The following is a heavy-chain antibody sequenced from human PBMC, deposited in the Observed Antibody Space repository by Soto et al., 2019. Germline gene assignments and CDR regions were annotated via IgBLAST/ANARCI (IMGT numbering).Heavy chain of an antibody. V-gene: IGHV2-5*02. CDR2: IYWEDDK. D-gene: IGHD4-17*01. Sequence: QITLKESGPTLVKPTQTLTLTCTFSGFSRSTTGVGVGWIRQPQGKALDWLALIYWEDDKRYSPSLNSSRTITNNTSKNQLVLTMTNMDPIDTATYFFVHATPVTTGSDYVCKGTPVTVSS. J-gene: IGHJ4*02. CDR1: GFSRSTTGVG. CDR3: VHATPVTTGSDY.